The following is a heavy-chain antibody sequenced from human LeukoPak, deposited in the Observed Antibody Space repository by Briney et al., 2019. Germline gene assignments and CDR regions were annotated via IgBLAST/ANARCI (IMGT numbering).Heavy chain of an antibody. CDR3: ARGYYSNPDY. J-gene: IGHJ4*02. D-gene: IGHD4-11*01. V-gene: IGHV4-34*01. CDR2: INHSGST. CDR1: GGSFSGYY. Sequence: SETLSLTCAVYGGSFSGYYWSWIRQPPGKGLEWIGEINHSGSTNYNPSLKSRVTISVDTSKNQFSLKLSSVTAADTAAYYCARGYYSNPDYWGQGTLSPSPQ.